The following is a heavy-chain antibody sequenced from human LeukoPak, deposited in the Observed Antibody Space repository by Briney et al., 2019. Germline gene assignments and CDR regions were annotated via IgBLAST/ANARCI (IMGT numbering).Heavy chain of an antibody. V-gene: IGHV3-21*01. J-gene: IGHJ4*02. CDR1: GFTVSGTL. CDR3: ARGWSSGYSDY. D-gene: IGHD3-22*01. Sequence: GGSLRLTCTASGFTVSGTLMDWVRQAPGKGLEWVASIRSRTGYIYYGDSVRGRFTISRDMAKNSLYLEMNSLTVEDTAVYYCARGWSSGYSDYWGQGTLVSVSS. CDR2: IRSRTGYI.